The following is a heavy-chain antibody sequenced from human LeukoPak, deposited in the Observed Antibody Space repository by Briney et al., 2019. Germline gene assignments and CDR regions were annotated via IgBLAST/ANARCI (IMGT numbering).Heavy chain of an antibody. Sequence: ASVKVSCKASGYTFTGYYMHWVRQAPGRGLEWMGWINPNNGGTNYAQNFQDRVTMTRDTSINTAYMELSRLRSDDTAVYYCARDQNYYDSSGYFGIDYWGQGTLVTVSS. CDR3: ARDQNYYDSSGYFGIDY. D-gene: IGHD3-22*01. J-gene: IGHJ4*02. CDR2: INPNNGGT. V-gene: IGHV1-2*02. CDR1: GYTFTGYY.